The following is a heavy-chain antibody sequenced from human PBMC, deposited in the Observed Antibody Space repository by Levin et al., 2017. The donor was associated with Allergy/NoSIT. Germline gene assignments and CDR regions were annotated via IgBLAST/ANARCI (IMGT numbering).Heavy chain of an antibody. D-gene: IGHD2-2*02. CDR2: ISHDGSDK. CDR3: VKDSIPES. V-gene: IGHV3-30*18. CDR1: GFTFNKYG. Sequence: QPGGSLRLSCAASGFTFNKYGIHWVRQAPGKGLEWVTFISHDGSDKYYGDSVKGRFTISRDNSKDTAYLQMNSLRAEDTAVYYCVKDSIPESWGQGTLVTVSS. J-gene: IGHJ5*02.